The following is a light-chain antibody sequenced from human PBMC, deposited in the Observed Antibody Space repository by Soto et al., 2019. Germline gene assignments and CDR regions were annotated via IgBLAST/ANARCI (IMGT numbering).Light chain of an antibody. CDR3: QQRSSWPIT. Sequence: EIVLTQSPATLSLSPGERATLSCRVSQSVTSYLAWYQQRPGQAPRLLINDASRRATGIPDRFSGSGSGADFTLTISSLEPEDFAVYYCQQRSSWPITFGQGTRLDIK. CDR2: DAS. CDR1: QSVTSY. J-gene: IGKJ5*01. V-gene: IGKV3-11*01.